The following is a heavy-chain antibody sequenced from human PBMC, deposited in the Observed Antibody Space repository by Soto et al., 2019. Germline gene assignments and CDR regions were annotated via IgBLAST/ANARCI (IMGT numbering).Heavy chain of an antibody. J-gene: IGHJ4*02. D-gene: IGHD5-18*01. CDR2: ISYDGSNK. Sequence: GSLGLACAASGFTFSSYAMHGVRQAPGKGLEWVAVISYDGSNKYYADSVKGRFTISRDNSKNTLYLQMNSLRAEDTAVYYCARMDYLEYSASGYWGQGTLVTVSS. V-gene: IGHV3-30-3*01. CDR3: ARMDYLEYSASGY. CDR1: GFTFSSYA.